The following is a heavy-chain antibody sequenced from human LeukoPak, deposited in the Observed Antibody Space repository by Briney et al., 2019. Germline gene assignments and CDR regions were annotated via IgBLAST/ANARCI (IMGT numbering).Heavy chain of an antibody. J-gene: IGHJ1*01. V-gene: IGHV3-53*01. CDR1: GFTVSSNY. CDR2: IYSGGST. Sequence: GGSLRLSCAASGFTVSSNYMSWVRQAPGKGLEWVSVIYSGGSTYYADSVKGRFTISRDNSKNTLYLQMNSLRAEDTAVYYCARGLREYSRGAEYFQHWGQGTLVTVSS. CDR3: ARGLREYSRGAEYFQH. D-gene: IGHD6-6*01.